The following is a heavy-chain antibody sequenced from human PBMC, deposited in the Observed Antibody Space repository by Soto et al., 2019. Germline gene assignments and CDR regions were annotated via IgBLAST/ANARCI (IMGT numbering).Heavy chain of an antibody. D-gene: IGHD4-17*01. Sequence: QVQLVESGGGVVQPGRSLRLSCAASGFTFSSYGMHWVRQAPGKGLEWVAVISYDGSNKYYADSVKGRFTISRDNSKNTPYLQMNSLRAEDTAVYYCAKDRFPYGDYYFDYWGQGTLVTVSS. J-gene: IGHJ4*02. V-gene: IGHV3-30*18. CDR1: GFTFSSYG. CDR3: AKDRFPYGDYYFDY. CDR2: ISYDGSNK.